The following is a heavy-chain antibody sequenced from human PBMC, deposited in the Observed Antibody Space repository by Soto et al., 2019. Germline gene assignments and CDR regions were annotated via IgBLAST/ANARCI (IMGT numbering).Heavy chain of an antibody. D-gene: IGHD1-26*01. Sequence: SEDLSLTCTVSGGSISDYYWSWIRQPPGKGLEWIGYIYYSGTTNYSPSLKSRVTISVDTSKNQFSLELSSVTAADSAIYYCARQSGGYYYYGMDVWGQGTTVTVSS. CDR1: GGSISDYY. CDR2: IYYSGTT. CDR3: ARQSGGYYYYGMDV. J-gene: IGHJ6*02. V-gene: IGHV4-59*08.